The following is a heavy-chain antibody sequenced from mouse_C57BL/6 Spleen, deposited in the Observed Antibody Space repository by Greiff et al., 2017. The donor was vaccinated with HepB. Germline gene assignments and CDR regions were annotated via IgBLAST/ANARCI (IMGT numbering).Heavy chain of an antibody. V-gene: IGHV1-64*01. CDR2: IHPNSGST. Sequence: VQLQQPGAELVKPGASVKLSCKASGYTFTSYWMHWVKQRPGQGLEWIGMIHPNSGSTNYNEKFKSKATLTVDKSSSTAYMQLSSLTSEDSAVYYCARIRDGYYLAWFAYWGQGTLVTVSA. J-gene: IGHJ3*01. CDR3: ARIRDGYYLAWFAY. D-gene: IGHD2-3*01. CDR1: GYTFTSYW.